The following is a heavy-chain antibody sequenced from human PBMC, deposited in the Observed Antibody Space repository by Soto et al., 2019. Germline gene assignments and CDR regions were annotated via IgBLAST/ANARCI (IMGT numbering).Heavy chain of an antibody. V-gene: IGHV4-34*01. CDR2: INHSGST. J-gene: IGHJ5*02. CDR3: ARGPQDIVVVPAVSRKGWFDP. D-gene: IGHD2-2*01. Sequence: LSLTCAVYGGSFSGYYWSWIRQPPGKGLEWIGEINHSGSTNYNPSLKSRVTISVDTSKNQFSLKLSSVTAADTAVYYCARGPQDIVVVPAVSRKGWFDPWGQGTLVTVSS. CDR1: GGSFSGYY.